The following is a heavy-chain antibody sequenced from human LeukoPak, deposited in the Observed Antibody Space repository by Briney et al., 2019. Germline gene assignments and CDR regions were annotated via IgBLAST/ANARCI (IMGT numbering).Heavy chain of an antibody. CDR3: ARDLSYYCDSSGYFDP. Sequence: SETLSLTCTVSGGSISSYYWSWIRQPPGKGLEWIGYIYYSGSTNYNPSLKSRVTISVDTSKNQFSLKLSSVTAADTAVYYCARDLSYYCDSSGYFDPWGQGTLVTVSS. D-gene: IGHD3-22*01. J-gene: IGHJ5*02. V-gene: IGHV4-59*01. CDR2: IYYSGST. CDR1: GGSISSYY.